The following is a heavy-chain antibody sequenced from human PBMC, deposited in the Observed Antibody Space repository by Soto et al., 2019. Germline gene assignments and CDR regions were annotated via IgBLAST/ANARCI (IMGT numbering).Heavy chain of an antibody. CDR2: IWHDGLKK. Sequence: QVQLVESGGGVVQPERSLRLSCVASRFTFSDYGMHWVRQAPGKGLEWVAVIWHDGLKKDYVDSVKGRFTGSRDNSKNTLYLQINSRRVEDTATYYCARDRGADAPIDFWGQGTLVTVSS. J-gene: IGHJ4*02. V-gene: IGHV3-33*01. CDR3: ARDRGADAPIDF. CDR1: RFTFSDYG.